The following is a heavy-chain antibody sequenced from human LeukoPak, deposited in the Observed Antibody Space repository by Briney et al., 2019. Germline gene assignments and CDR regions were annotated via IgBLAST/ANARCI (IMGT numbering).Heavy chain of an antibody. V-gene: IGHV4-30-2*01. CDR2: IYHSGST. CDR3: ARARVEYYYDSSGYSPRAFDI. Sequence: SETLSLTCAVSGGSISSGGYSWSWIRQPPGKGLEWIGYIYHSGSTYYNPSLKSRVTISVDRSKNRFSLKLSSVTAADTAVYYCARARVEYYYDSSGYSPRAFDIWGQGTMVTVSS. D-gene: IGHD3-22*01. J-gene: IGHJ3*02. CDR1: GGSISSGGYS.